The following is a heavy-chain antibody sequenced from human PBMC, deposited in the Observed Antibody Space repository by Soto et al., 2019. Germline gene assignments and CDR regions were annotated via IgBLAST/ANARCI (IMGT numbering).Heavy chain of an antibody. V-gene: IGHV4-30-4*01. Sequence: QVQLQESGPGLVKPSQTLSLTCTVSGTTISSGDHYWSWIRQAPGKVLEWIGYMYYTGKTYYNTSLQSRVTLSVDTSKNQFSLKMTSVTAADTAMYFCARVYGRGDYFDFWGRGTLVSVSS. J-gene: IGHJ4*02. CDR1: GTTISSGDHY. CDR3: ARVYGRGDYFDF. D-gene: IGHD1-26*01. CDR2: MYYTGKT.